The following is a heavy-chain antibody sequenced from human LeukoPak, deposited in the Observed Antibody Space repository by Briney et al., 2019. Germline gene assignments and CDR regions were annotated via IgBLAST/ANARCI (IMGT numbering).Heavy chain of an antibody. CDR1: GGTFSSYA. CDR3: ARDRLQLWLPYDY. D-gene: IGHD5-18*01. CDR2: IIPIFGTA. J-gene: IGHJ4*02. V-gene: IGHV1-69*05. Sequence: SVKVSCKASGGTFSSYAISWVRQAPGQGLEWMGGIIPIFGTANYAQKFQGRVTITTDESTSTAYMELSSLRSEDTAVYYRARDRLQLWLPYDYWGQGTLVTVSS.